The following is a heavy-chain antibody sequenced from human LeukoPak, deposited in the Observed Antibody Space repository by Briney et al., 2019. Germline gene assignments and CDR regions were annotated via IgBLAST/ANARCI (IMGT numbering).Heavy chain of an antibody. D-gene: IGHD2-2*01. CDR2: ISYDGSNK. V-gene: IGHV3-30*18. CDR3: AKDQLVVVPAAYWFDP. J-gene: IGHJ5*02. CDR1: GFTFSSYG. Sequence: GRSLRLSCAASGFTFSSYGMHWGRQAPGKGLEWVAVISYDGSNKYYADSVKGRFTISRDNSKNTLYLQMNSLRAEDTAVYYCAKDQLVVVPAAYWFDPWGQGTLVTVSS.